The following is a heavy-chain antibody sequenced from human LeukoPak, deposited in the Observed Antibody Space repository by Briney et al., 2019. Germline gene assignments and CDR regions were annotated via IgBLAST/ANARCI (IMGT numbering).Heavy chain of an antibody. D-gene: IGHD3-9*01. CDR2: IYWDDDK. Sequence: SGPTLVKPTQTLTLTCTFSGFSLSTSGVGVGWIRQPPGKALEWLALIYWDDDKRYSPSLKSRLTITKGTSKNQVVLTMTNMDPVDTATYYCAHVYYDILTGYYPWDYWGQGTLVTVSS. CDR3: AHVYYDILTGYYPWDY. J-gene: IGHJ4*02. V-gene: IGHV2-5*02. CDR1: GFSLSTSGVG.